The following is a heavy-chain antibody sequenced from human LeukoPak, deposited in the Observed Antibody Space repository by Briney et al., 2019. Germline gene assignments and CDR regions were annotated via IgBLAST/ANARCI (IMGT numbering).Heavy chain of an antibody. CDR3: VRTYCSSTSCYLLDS. Sequence: PSETLSLTCTVSGASISSYYWSWIRQPPGKGLEWIGYLYYSGNSNYNPSLKSRVTISVDTSKNQFSLKLSSVTAADTAVYYCVRTYCSSTSCYLLDSWGQGTLVTVSS. J-gene: IGHJ4*02. D-gene: IGHD2-2*01. CDR2: LYYSGNS. V-gene: IGHV4-59*08. CDR1: GASISSYY.